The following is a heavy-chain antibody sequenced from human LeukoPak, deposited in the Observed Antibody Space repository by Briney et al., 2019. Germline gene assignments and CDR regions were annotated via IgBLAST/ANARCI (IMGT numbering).Heavy chain of an antibody. CDR2: ISGSGGST. V-gene: IGHV3-23*01. D-gene: IGHD1-26*01. CDR1: GFTFSSYA. CDR3: AKSLGSGSYSRFFDY. J-gene: IGHJ4*02. Sequence: GGSLRLSCAASGFTFSSYAMSWVRQAPGKGLEWVSAISGSGGSTYYADSVKGRFTISRDNSKNTLHLQMNSLRAEDTAVYYCAKSLGSGSYSRFFDYWGQGTLVTVSS.